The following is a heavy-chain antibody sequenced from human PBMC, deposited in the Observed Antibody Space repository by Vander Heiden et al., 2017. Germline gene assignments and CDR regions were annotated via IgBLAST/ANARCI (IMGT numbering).Heavy chain of an antibody. V-gene: IGHV1-24*01. CDR1: GYTLTDFS. Sequence: QVQLVQSGAEVKTPGASVKVYCKVSGYTLTDFSMHWVRQAPGKGLEWMGGFDPEDGETIYAQKFQGRVTMTEDTSTDTAYMELSSLRSEDTAVYYCATDYAMIVVAKTENWFDPWGQGTLVTVSS. D-gene: IGHD3-22*01. CDR3: ATDYAMIVVAKTENWFDP. CDR2: FDPEDGET. J-gene: IGHJ5*02.